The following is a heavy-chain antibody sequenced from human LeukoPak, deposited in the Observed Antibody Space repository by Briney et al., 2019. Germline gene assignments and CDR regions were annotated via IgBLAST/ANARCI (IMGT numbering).Heavy chain of an antibody. CDR1: GFTFSSYA. J-gene: IGHJ5*02. CDR2: ISYDGSNK. CDR3: AKGAARVLFHWFDP. V-gene: IGHV3-30*04. Sequence: GGSLRLSCAASGFTFSSYAMHWVRQAPGKGLEWVAVISYDGSNKYYADSVKGRFTISRDNSKNTLYLQMNSLRAEDTAVYYCAKGAARVLFHWFDPWGQGTLVTVSS. D-gene: IGHD6-6*01.